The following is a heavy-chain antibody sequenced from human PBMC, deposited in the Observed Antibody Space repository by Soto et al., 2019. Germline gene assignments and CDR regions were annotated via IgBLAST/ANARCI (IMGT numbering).Heavy chain of an antibody. CDR2: ISGSGGST. CDR1: GFTFSSYA. V-gene: IGHV3-23*01. D-gene: IGHD5-18*01. Sequence: EVQLLESGGGLVQPGGSLRLSCAASGFTFSSYAMSWVRQAPGKGLEWFSAISGSGGSTYYADSVKGCFTISRDTCNNTLYLQMNSLKAEDTAVYDFAKIGGAIQLWSHWGQGSLVIVGS. J-gene: IGHJ4*02. CDR3: AKIGGAIQLWSH.